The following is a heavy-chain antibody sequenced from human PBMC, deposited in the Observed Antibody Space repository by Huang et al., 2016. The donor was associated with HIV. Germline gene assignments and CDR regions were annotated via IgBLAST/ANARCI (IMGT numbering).Heavy chain of an antibody. J-gene: IGHJ4*02. Sequence: QVQLVQSGAEVKKPGSSVKVSCKASGGTFSSYVISWVRQAPGKGLEWMGGNTPIFDKTNYAQKVQGRVTIIADESTRTAYMEMSSLRPEDTATYYCATGPRGSGSFNWGQGTLVIVSS. CDR2: NTPIFDKT. CDR3: ATGPRGSGSFN. V-gene: IGHV1-69*01. D-gene: IGHD1-26*01. CDR1: GGTFSSYV.